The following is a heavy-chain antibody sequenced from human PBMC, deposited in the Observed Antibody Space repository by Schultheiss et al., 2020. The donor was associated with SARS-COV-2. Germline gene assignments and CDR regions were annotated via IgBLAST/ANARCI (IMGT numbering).Heavy chain of an antibody. CDR2: ISGSGGST. J-gene: IGHJ6*02. D-gene: IGHD3-3*01. CDR3: ARIRWARGVVPRSYYYYGMDV. V-gene: IGHV3-23*01. Sequence: GGSLRLSCAASGFTFSSYAMSWVRQAPGKGLEWVSAISGSGGSTYYADSVKGRFTISRDNAKNSLYLQMNSLRAEDTAVYYCARIRWARGVVPRSYYYYGMDVWGQGTTVTVSS. CDR1: GFTFSSYA.